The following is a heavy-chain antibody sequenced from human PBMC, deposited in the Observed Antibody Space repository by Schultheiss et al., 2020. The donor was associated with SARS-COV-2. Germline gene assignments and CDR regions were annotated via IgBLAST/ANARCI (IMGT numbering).Heavy chain of an antibody. CDR2: IFSNDEK. Sequence: SGPTLVKPTETLTLTCTVSGFSLSNARMGVSWIRQPPGKALEWLAHIFSNDEKSYSTSLKSRLTISKDTSKSQVVLTMTNMDPVDTATYYCARSSFGGVIVHFDYWGQGTLVTVSS. J-gene: IGHJ4*02. V-gene: IGHV2-26*01. D-gene: IGHD3-16*02. CDR3: ARSSFGGVIVHFDY. CDR1: GFSLSNARMG.